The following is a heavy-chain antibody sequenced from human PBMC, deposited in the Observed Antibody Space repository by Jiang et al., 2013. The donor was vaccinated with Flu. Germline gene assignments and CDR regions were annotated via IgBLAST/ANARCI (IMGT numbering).Heavy chain of an antibody. Sequence: VQLVESGGGLIQPAGSLRLSCAASGFTFSSHAMTWVRQAPGKGLEWVSGISAGGTIYYADSVRGRFTISRDNSKNTLFLQMNSLRAEDTAVYFCAKFTSSAVGSNWFDPWGQGTLVTVSS. J-gene: IGHJ5*02. CDR3: AKFTSSAVGSNWFDP. D-gene: IGHD2-2*01. V-gene: IGHV3-23*04. CDR2: ISAGGTI. CDR1: GFTFSSHA.